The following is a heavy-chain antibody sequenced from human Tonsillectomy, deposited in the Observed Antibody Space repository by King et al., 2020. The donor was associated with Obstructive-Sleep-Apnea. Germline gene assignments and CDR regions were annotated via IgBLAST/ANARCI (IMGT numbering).Heavy chain of an antibody. CDR3: AKEGPIAVAPSFYYGMDV. D-gene: IGHD6-19*01. V-gene: IGHV3-23*04. Sequence: VQLVESGGGLVQPGGSLRLSCAASGFTFSSFAMTWVRQAPGKGLEWASTVGGSGSGGSTHYPYSVTGRFTISRDDSKQSLFLQISSLRVDDTAVYYCAKEGPIAVAPSFYYGMDVWGQGTTVTVSS. J-gene: IGHJ6*02. CDR1: GFTFSSFA. CDR2: VGGSGSGGST.